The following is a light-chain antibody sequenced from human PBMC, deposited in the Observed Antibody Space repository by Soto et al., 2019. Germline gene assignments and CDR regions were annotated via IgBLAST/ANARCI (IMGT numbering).Light chain of an antibody. CDR1: SSDIGAYDY. CDR3: ISYTSDDVRYV. V-gene: IGLV2-14*01. CDR2: EVS. Sequence: QSVLTQPASLSGSPGQSITISCTGTSSDIGAYDYVSWFQQHPGKAPKLMISEVSHRPSGVSNRFSGSKSGNTASLTISGLQSEDEADYYCISYTSDDVRYVFGTGTKLTVL. J-gene: IGLJ1*01.